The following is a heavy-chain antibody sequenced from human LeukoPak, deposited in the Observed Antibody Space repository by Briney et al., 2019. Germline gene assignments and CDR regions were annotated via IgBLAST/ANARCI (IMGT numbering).Heavy chain of an antibody. J-gene: IGHJ4*02. CDR1: GFTFSSYA. V-gene: IGHV3-48*03. Sequence: GGSLRLSCSASGFTFSSYAMNWVRQAPGKGLEWVSFISSSGSTIQYADSVKGRFTISRDNAKNSLYLQMNSLRAEDAAVYYCARLYYDFWSGYCPPYFDYWGQGTLVTVSS. CDR2: ISSSGSTI. CDR3: ARLYYDFWSGYCPPYFDY. D-gene: IGHD3-3*01.